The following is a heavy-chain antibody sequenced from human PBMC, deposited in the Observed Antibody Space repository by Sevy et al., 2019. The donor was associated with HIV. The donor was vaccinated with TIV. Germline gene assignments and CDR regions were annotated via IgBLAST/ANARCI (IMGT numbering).Heavy chain of an antibody. J-gene: IGHJ4*02. CDR3: ARDAGYSTDWYPSDY. V-gene: IGHV3-30-3*01. Sequence: GGSLRLSCAASEFMFSTYAMHWVRQAPGKGLEWVAVISYDGSRHYYGESVKGRFTISRDNSKNTVFLQMNSLRLEDTAFYYCARDAGYSTDWYPSDYWGQGTLVTVSS. D-gene: IGHD6-19*01. CDR1: EFMFSTYA. CDR2: ISYDGSRH.